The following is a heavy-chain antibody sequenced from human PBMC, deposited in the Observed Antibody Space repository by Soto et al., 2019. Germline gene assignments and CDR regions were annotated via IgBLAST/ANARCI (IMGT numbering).Heavy chain of an antibody. CDR2: IRSKAYGGTT. D-gene: IGHD1-20*01. Sequence: PGGFLRLSCTASGFTFVDYAMSWFRQAPGKGLEWVGFIRSKAYGGTTEYAASVKGRFTISRDDSKSIAYLQMNSLKTEDTAVYYCTRELPSHGIAFDIWGQGTMVTVSS. J-gene: IGHJ3*02. V-gene: IGHV3-49*03. CDR1: GFTFVDYA. CDR3: TRELPSHGIAFDI.